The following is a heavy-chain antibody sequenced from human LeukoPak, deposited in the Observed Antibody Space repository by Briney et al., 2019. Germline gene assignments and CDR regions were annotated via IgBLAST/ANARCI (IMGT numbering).Heavy chain of an antibody. J-gene: IGHJ4*02. Sequence: GGSLRLSCAASGFTFSSYGMHWVRQAPGKGLEWVAVIWYDRSNKYYADPVKGRFTISRDNSKNTLYLQMNSLRAEDTAVYYCARDGDYYDSSGYYYYWGQGTLVTVSS. CDR2: IWYDRSNK. CDR3: ARDGDYYDSSGYYYY. CDR1: GFTFSSYG. D-gene: IGHD3-22*01. V-gene: IGHV3-33*01.